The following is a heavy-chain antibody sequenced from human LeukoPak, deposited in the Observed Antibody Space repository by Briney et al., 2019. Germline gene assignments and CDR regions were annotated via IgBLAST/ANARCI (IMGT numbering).Heavy chain of an antibody. CDR1: GFTFSSSA. CDR3: EKGTQPSRRDGYGASDY. Sequence: GGSLRLSCAASGFTFSSSAMSWVRQAPGKGLEWVSTIRGSGSSTNYVDSVKGRFTISTDNSKHTLYLQMNGLRAEDTAVDYCEKGTQPSRRDGYGASDYWGQGTLVTVSS. J-gene: IGHJ4*02. V-gene: IGHV3-23*01. D-gene: IGHD5-24*01. CDR2: IRGSGSST.